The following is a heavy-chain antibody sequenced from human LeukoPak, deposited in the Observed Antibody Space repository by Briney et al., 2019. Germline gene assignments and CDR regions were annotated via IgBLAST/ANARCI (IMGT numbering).Heavy chain of an antibody. CDR2: ISSSSSYI. CDR1: GFTFSSYS. CDR3: AREEPYRGSKGMDV. V-gene: IGHV3-21*01. D-gene: IGHD1-14*01. Sequence: GGSLRLSCAASGFTFSSYSMNWVRQAPGKGLEWVSSISSSSSYIYYADSVKGRFTISRDNAKNSLYLQMNSLRAEDTAVYNCAREEPYRGSKGMDVWGQGTTVTVSS. J-gene: IGHJ6*02.